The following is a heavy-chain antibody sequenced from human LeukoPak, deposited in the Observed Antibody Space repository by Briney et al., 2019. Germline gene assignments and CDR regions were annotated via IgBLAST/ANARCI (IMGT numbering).Heavy chain of an antibody. J-gene: IGHJ5*02. CDR2: IYSGGST. CDR3: ARTYGDYVAPGLKFNWFDP. D-gene: IGHD4-17*01. Sequence: GGSLRLSCAASGFTVSSNYMSWVRQAPGKGLEWVSVIYSGGSTYYADSVKGRFTISRDNSKNTLYLQMSSLRAEDTAVYYCARTYGDYVAPGLKFNWFDPWGQGTLVTVSS. V-gene: IGHV3-66*01. CDR1: GFTVSSNY.